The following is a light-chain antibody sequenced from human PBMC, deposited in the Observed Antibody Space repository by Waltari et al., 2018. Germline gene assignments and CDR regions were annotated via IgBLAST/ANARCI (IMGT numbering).Light chain of an antibody. V-gene: IGKV4-1*01. CDR2: WAS. J-gene: IGKJ2*01. CDR1: RSVLYSSNNKNY. Sequence: DIVMTQSPDSLTVSLGERATINCKSSRSVLYSSNNKNYFAWYQQKPGQPPRLLIFWASMRESGVPDRFSGSGSGTDFTLTNSSLQAEDVAVYYCEQYYSIPQTFGQGTKLENK. CDR3: EQYYSIPQT.